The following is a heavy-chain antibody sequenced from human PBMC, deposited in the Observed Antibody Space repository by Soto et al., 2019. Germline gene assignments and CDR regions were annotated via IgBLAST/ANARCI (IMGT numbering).Heavy chain of an antibody. V-gene: IGHV4-39*01. J-gene: IGHJ4*02. CDR1: GGSLGSSSYY. CDR2: IYYSGNT. Sequence: ETLSLTCTVSGGSLGSSSYYWGWIRQSPGKGLEWIGNIYYSGNTFYNPSLKSRVTISVDTSKNQFYLHLSSVTAADTAIFYCASIAAPGTTHFDFWGQGTLVTVSS. CDR3: ASIAAPGTTHFDF. D-gene: IGHD6-13*01.